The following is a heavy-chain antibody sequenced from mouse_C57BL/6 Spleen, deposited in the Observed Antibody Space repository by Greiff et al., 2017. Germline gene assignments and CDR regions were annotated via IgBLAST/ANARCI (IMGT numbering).Heavy chain of an antibody. CDR1: GFTFTDYY. CDR2: IRNKANGYTR. J-gene: IGHJ2*01. D-gene: IGHD3-2*02. V-gene: IGHV7-3*01. Sequence: DVMLVESGGGLVQPGGSLSLSCAASGFTFTDYYMSWVRQPPGKALEWLGFIRNKANGYTREYSASVKGRFTISRDNSQSILYLQMNALRAEDSATYYCAREDSSGYYFDYWGQGTTLTVSS. CDR3: AREDSSGYYFDY.